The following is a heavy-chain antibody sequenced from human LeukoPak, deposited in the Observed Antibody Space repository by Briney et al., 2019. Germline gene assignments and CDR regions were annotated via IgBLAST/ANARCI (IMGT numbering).Heavy chain of an antibody. CDR3: ARDRTVVSAFDI. Sequence: SETLSLTCAVYGGSFSGYYWSWIRQPPGKGLEWIGEINHSGSTNYNPSLKSRVTISVDTSKNQFSLKLSSVTAADTAVYYCARDRTVVSAFDIWGQGTMVTVSS. V-gene: IGHV4-34*01. J-gene: IGHJ3*02. CDR1: GGSFSGYY. D-gene: IGHD4-23*01. CDR2: INHSGST.